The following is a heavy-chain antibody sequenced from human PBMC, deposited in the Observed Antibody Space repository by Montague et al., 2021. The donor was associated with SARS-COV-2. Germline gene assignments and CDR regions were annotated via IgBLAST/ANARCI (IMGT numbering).Heavy chain of an antibody. J-gene: IGHJ3*02. CDR3: ARHPGSPKDAFDI. V-gene: IGHV4-39*01. CDR2: IFYTGNT. Sequence: SETLSLTCTVSGGSVSSRSYYWGWIRQPPGKGLEWIGTIFYTGNTYYNPCLKSRITISIDRSKNQFSLKLTSVTAADTSLYYCARHPGSPKDAFDIWGQGTMVTSLQ. CDR1: GGSVSSRSYY.